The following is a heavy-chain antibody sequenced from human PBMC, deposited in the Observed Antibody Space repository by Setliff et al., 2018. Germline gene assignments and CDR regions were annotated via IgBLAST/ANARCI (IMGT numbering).Heavy chain of an antibody. CDR1: GGSISSSIYY. CDR3: AREARYSSAWYSYYYGMDV. D-gene: IGHD6-19*01. V-gene: IGHV4-39*07. Sequence: PSETLSLTCTVSGGSISSSIYYWGWIRQPPGKGLEWIGSIYYSGSTYNNPSLKSRVTISVDTSKNQFSLKLSSVTAADTAVYFCAREARYSSAWYSYYYGMDVWGQGTTVTVS. CDR2: IYYSGST. J-gene: IGHJ6*02.